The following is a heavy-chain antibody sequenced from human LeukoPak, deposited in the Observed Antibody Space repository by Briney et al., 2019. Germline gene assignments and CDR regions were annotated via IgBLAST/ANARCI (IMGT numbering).Heavy chain of an antibody. V-gene: IGHV1-2*02. D-gene: IGHD3-9*01. J-gene: IGHJ4*02. Sequence: ASVKVSCKASGYTFTGYYMHWVRQAPGQGLEWMGWINPNSGGTNYAQKFQGRVTMTRDMSTSTVYMELSSLRSEDTAVYYCARGYFDWLLLNYFDYWGQGTLVTVSS. CDR3: ARGYFDWLLLNYFDY. CDR1: GYTFTGYY. CDR2: INPNSGGT.